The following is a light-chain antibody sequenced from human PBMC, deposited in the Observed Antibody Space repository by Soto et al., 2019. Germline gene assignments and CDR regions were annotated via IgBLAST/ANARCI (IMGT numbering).Light chain of an antibody. CDR1: QDILSW. CDR2: ASS. J-gene: IGKJ3*01. CDR3: QQANSFPIT. V-gene: IGKV1-12*01. Sequence: DIQMTQSPSSVSASVGDRVTITCRASQDILSWLAWYQQKPGEAPRLLIYASSNLQSGVPSRFSGSESGTDFTLTISSLQPEDFATYYCQQANSFPITFGPGTRLDIK.